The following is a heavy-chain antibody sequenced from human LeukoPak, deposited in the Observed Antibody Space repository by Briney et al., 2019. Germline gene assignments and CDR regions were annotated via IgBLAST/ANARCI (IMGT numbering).Heavy chain of an antibody. V-gene: IGHV3-23*01. CDR2: ISGRGGST. Sequence: GGSLRLSCAASGFTFSSYAMFWVRQAPGKGLEWVSPISGRGGSTYYADSVKGRFTISRDNSKNTLYLQMNNLRAEDTAVYYCAKGLSSSWFNPLDYWGQGTLVTVSS. CDR1: GFTFSSYA. J-gene: IGHJ4*02. CDR3: AKGLSSSWFNPLDY. D-gene: IGHD6-13*01.